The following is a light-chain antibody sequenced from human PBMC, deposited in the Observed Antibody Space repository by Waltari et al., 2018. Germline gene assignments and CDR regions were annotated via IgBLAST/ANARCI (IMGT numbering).Light chain of an antibody. J-gene: IGLJ3*02. CDR3: QALGSNRWV. Sequence: SSELTQPPSVSVSPGQTASITCPGDILGSKSASWYQHKPGQSPLLVLYPDLNRPSGIPERFSGSKSGNTATLTISGTQAMDDADYYCQALGSNRWVFGGGTKLTVL. CDR2: PDL. V-gene: IGLV3-1*01. CDR1: ILGSKS.